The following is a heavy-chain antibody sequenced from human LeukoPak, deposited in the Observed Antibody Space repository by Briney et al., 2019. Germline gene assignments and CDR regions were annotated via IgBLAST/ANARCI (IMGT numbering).Heavy chain of an antibody. CDR2: INPSGGST. CDR3: ARDRDNNYYYYGMDV. V-gene: IGHV1-46*01. Sequence: ASVKVSCKASGYTFTSYYMHWVRQAPGQGLEWMGIINPSGGSTSYAQKFQGGVTMTRDTSTSTVYMELSSLRSEDTAVYYCARDRDNNYYYYGMDVWGQGTTVTVSS. D-gene: IGHD1-14*01. CDR1: GYTFTSYY. J-gene: IGHJ6*02.